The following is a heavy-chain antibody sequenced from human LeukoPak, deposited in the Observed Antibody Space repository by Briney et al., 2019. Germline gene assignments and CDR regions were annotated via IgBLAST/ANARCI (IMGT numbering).Heavy chain of an antibody. CDR2: ISSWSSFI. V-gene: IGHV3-21*01. J-gene: IGHJ5*02. CDR1: GFAFATYS. Sequence: GGSLRLSCAASGFAFATYSMTWVRQTPGKGLEWVSSISSWSSFIYSADSVTGRFTISRDNAKNSLYLQMNSLRAEDTAVYYCARVARTNSWFDPWGQGTLVIVSS. D-gene: IGHD2-2*01. CDR3: ARVARTNSWFDP.